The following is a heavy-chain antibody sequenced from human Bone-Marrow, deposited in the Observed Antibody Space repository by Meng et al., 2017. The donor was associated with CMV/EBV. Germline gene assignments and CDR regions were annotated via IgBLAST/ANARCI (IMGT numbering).Heavy chain of an antibody. CDR1: GFTFSEYW. CDR3: TRGGSAVINRKFDH. J-gene: IGHJ4*02. D-gene: IGHD2-15*01. CDR2: LKNDGTEN. Sequence: GESLKISCAASGFTFSEYWMSWVRQAPGKGLEWGANLKNDGTENYYVDSVKGRFTISRDNAENSLYLQMSSLRAEDTATYYCTRGGSAVINRKFDHWGQGVLVTVSS. V-gene: IGHV3-7*01.